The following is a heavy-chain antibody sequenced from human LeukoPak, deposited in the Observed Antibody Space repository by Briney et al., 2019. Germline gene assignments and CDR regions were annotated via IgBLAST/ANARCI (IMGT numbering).Heavy chain of an antibody. CDR2: INAGNGNT. Sequence: ASVKVSCKASGYTFTSYAMHWVRQAPGQRLEWMGWINAGNGNTRYSQKFQGRVTITRDTSASTAYMELSSLRSEDTAVYYCARDRAYCSSTSCHKGWDYWGQGTLVTVSS. CDR3: ARDRAYCSSTSCHKGWDY. CDR1: GYTFTSYA. V-gene: IGHV1-3*01. D-gene: IGHD2-2*02. J-gene: IGHJ4*02.